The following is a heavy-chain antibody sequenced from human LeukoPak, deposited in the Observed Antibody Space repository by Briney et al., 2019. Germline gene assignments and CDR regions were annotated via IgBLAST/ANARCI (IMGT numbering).Heavy chain of an antibody. V-gene: IGHV1-69*06. CDR1: GGTFSSYA. J-gene: IGHJ4*02. CDR2: IIPIFGTA. Sequence: ASVEVSCKASGGTFSSYAISWVRQAPGQGLEWMGGIIPIFGTANYAQKFQGRVTITADKSTSTAYMELSSLRSEDTAAYYCARAPGCSGGSCYRTDFDYWGQGTLVTVSS. CDR3: ARAPGCSGGSCYRTDFDY. D-gene: IGHD2-15*01.